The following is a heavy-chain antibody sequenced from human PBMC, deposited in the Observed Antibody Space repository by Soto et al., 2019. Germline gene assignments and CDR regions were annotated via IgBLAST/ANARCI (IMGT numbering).Heavy chain of an antibody. J-gene: IGHJ5*02. CDR3: ARERQPNWFDP. Sequence: QVQLVESGGGVVQPGRSLRLSCAASGFTFSSYAMHWVRQAPGKGLAWGAVISYDGSNKYYADSVKGRFTISRDNSNSTLYVQMHSLRAEDTAVCYCARERQPNWFDPWGQGSLVTVSS. V-gene: IGHV3-30-3*01. CDR1: GFTFSSYA. CDR2: ISYDGSNK. D-gene: IGHD6-13*01.